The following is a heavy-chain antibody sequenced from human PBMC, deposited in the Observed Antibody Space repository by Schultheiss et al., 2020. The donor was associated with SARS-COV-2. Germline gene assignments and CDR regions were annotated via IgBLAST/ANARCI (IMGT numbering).Heavy chain of an antibody. CDR3: ARAKVDSSGYYYGEYYYYGMDV. CDR2: IIRIFGTA. D-gene: IGHD3-22*01. V-gene: IGHV1-69*13. J-gene: IGHJ6*02. CDR1: GGTFSSYA. Sequence: SVKVSCKASGGTFSSYAISWVRQAPGQGLEWMGGIIRIFGTANYAQKFQGRVTITADESTSTAYMELSSLRSEDTAVYYCARAKVDSSGYYYGEYYYYGMDVWGQGTTVTVSS.